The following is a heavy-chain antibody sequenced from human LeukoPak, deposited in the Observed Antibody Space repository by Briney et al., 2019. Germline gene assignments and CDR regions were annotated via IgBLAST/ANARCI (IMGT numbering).Heavy chain of an antibody. CDR2: MRDDGSEE. V-gene: IGHV3-7*01. Sequence: PGGSLRLSCAASGFTFSSHWMHWVRQAPGKGLEWVANMRDDGSEEFYVNSVKGRFTISRDNAKNSLYLQMDSLRAEDTAVYYCARDLWLGERGLFFFEYWGQGALVTVAS. CDR3: ARDLWLGERGLFFFEY. CDR1: GFTFSSHW. D-gene: IGHD3-22*01. J-gene: IGHJ4*02.